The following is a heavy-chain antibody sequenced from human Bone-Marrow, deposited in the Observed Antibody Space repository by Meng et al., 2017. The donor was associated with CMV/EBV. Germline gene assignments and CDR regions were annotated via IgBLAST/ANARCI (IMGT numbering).Heavy chain of an antibody. CDR2: INTDGSTT. J-gene: IGHJ4*02. CDR3: AKDPNQLLYRYGAFDY. V-gene: IGHV3-74*01. CDR1: GFTFTRYW. D-gene: IGHD2-2*02. Sequence: GGSLRLSCAASGFTFTRYWMHWVRQVPGKGPVWVSCINTDGSTTRSADFVKGRFTISRDNAENMLYLQMNSLRAEDTAVYYCAKDPNQLLYRYGAFDYWGQGTLVTVSS.